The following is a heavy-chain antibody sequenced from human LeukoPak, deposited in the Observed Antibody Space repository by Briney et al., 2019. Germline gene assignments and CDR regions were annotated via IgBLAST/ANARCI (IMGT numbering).Heavy chain of an antibody. CDR2: IKQDGSEK. J-gene: IGHJ4*02. CDR1: GFTFGSYW. V-gene: IGHV3-7*01. Sequence: PGGSLRLSCAASGFTFGSYWMSWVRQAPGKGLEWVANIKQDGSEKYYVDSVKGRFTISRDNAKNSLYLQMNSLRAEDTAVYYCARGVKLLDYWGQGTLVTVSS. D-gene: IGHD2-21*01. CDR3: ARGVKLLDY.